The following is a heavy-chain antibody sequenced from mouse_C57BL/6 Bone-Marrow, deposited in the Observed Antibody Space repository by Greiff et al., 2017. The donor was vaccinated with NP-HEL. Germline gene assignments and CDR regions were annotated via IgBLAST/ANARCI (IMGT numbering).Heavy chain of an antibody. J-gene: IGHJ4*01. V-gene: IGHV1-9*01. Sequence: VQLKESGAELMKPGASVKISCKATGYTFSSYWIEWVKQRPGHGLEWTGEILPGSGSTKYNEKFKGKATFTAETSSNTAYMQLSSLTSEDSAVYYCARGGLGRAMDYWGQGTSVTVSS. CDR1: GYTFSSYW. CDR3: ARGGLGRAMDY. D-gene: IGHD4-1*01. CDR2: ILPGSGST.